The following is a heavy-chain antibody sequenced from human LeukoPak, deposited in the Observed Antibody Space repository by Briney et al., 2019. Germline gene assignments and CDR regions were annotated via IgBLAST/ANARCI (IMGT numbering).Heavy chain of an antibody. D-gene: IGHD6-19*01. Sequence: SQTLSLTCVISGDGVSSKSAAWNWIRQSPSRGLEWLGRTYYRSKWFNDYAVSVKGRITINPDTSKNQFSLQLNSVTPEDTAVYFCARTSGYFDYWGQGTLVTVSS. J-gene: IGHJ4*02. V-gene: IGHV6-1*01. CDR2: TYYRSKWFN. CDR1: GDGVSSKSAA. CDR3: ARTSGYFDY.